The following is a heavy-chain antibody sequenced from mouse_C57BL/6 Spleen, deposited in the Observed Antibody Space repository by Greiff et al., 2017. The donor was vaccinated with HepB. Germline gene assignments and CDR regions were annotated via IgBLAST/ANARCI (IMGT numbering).Heavy chain of an antibody. CDR2: FYPGSGSI. V-gene: IGHV1-62-2*01. D-gene: IGHD2-4*01. CDR1: GYTFTEYT. Sequence: QVQLKESGAELVKPGASVKLSCKASGYTFTEYTIHWVKQRSGQGLEWIGWFYPGSGSIKYNEKFKDKATLTADKSSSTAYMELSRLTSEDSAVYFCARHEGGDYDFDYWGQGTTLTVSS. CDR3: ARHEGGDYDFDY. J-gene: IGHJ2*01.